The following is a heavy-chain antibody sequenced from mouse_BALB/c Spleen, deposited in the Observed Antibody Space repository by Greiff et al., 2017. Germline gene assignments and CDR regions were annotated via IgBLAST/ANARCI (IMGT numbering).Heavy chain of an antibody. Sequence: DVKLVESGGGLVKPGGSLKLSCAASGFTFSSYAMSWVRQSPEKRLEWVAEISSGGSYTYYPDTVTGRFTISRDNAKNTLYLEMSSLRSEDTAMYYCARGGVYDGSSYFDYWGQGTTLTVSS. D-gene: IGHD1-1*01. CDR3: ARGGVYDGSSYFDY. J-gene: IGHJ2*01. CDR2: ISSGGSYT. CDR1: GFTFSSYA. V-gene: IGHV5-9-4*01.